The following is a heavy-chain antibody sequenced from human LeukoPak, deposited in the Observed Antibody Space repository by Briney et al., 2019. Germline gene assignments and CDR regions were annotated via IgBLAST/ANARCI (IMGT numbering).Heavy chain of an antibody. CDR3: ARDSSPGPPGRTTHDY. CDR2: ISSSSSTI. Sequence: GGSLRLSCAASGFTFSSYSMNWVRQAPGKGLEWVSYISSSSSTIYYADSVKGRFTISRDNAKNSLYLQMNSLRAEDTAVYYCARDSSPGPPGRTTHDYWGQGTLVTVSS. V-gene: IGHV3-48*01. CDR1: GFTFSSYS. D-gene: IGHD1-14*01. J-gene: IGHJ4*02.